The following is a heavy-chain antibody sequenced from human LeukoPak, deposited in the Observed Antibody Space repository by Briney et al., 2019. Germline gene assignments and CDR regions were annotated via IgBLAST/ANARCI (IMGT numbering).Heavy chain of an antibody. V-gene: IGHV4-4*07. CDR2: IYSSGDT. D-gene: IGHD1-26*01. J-gene: IGHJ4*02. Sequence: SETLSLTCTVSGASISNHYWSWIRQPAGKALEWIGRIYSSGDTDYSPSLKSRVTMSVDTSKSQFSLKLGSVIAADTAVYYCAHGGNSGSYSENWGQGTLVTVSS. CDR3: AHGGNSGSYSEN. CDR1: GASISNHY.